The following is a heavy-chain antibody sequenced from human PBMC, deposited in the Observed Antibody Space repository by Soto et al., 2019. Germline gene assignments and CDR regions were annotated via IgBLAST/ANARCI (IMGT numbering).Heavy chain of an antibody. CDR3: STVPVRGGPVEI. V-gene: IGHV3-15*07. J-gene: IGHJ3*02. CDR1: DFTFSNAW. Sequence: EVQLVESGGGLVKPGGSLRLSCAASDFTFSNAWMHWVRQAPGKGLEWVGRIKDKADGDNIDYDSPVKGIFTISRADTDNTLYLQMIRLQTEDTAMYSFSTVPVRGGPVEIWGQGTMVTVSS. CDR2: IKDKADGDNI. D-gene: IGHD3-10*02.